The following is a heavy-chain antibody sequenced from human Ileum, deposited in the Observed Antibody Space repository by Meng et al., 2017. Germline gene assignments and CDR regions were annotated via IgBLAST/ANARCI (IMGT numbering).Heavy chain of an antibody. CDR2: IWYDGSNI. D-gene: IGHD2-2*01. CDR1: GFTFSSYG. J-gene: IGHJ6*02. Sequence: GESLKISCAASGFTFSSYGLHWVRQAPGKGLEWVAVIWYDGSNIYYADSVKGRFTISRDNSKNTLYLQMNSLRAEDTAVYYCARDFKCSSTSCSPTYYYYYYGMDVWGQGPTVTVSS. V-gene: IGHV3-33*01. CDR3: ARDFKCSSTSCSPTYYYYYYGMDV.